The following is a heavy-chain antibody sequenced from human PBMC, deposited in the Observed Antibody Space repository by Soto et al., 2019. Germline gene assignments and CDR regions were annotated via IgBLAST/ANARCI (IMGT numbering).Heavy chain of an antibody. D-gene: IGHD3-10*01. CDR1: GFTFSSYG. CDR2: IWYDGSNK. CDR3: ARSGHYYGSRPGDY. V-gene: IGHV3-33*01. Sequence: QVQLVESGGGVVQPGRSLSLSCAASGFTFSSYGMHWVRQAPGKGLEWVAVIWYDGSNKYYADSVKGRFTISRDNSKNTLYLQMNSLRAEDTAVYYCARSGHYYGSRPGDYWGQGTLVTVSS. J-gene: IGHJ4*02.